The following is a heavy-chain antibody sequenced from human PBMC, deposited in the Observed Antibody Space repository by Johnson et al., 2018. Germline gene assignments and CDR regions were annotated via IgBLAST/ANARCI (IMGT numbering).Heavy chain of an antibody. J-gene: IGHJ6*03. V-gene: IGHV3-23*01. Sequence: VQLQQWGAGLLKPSETLSLTCAVYGGSFSGYYWSWIRQPPGKGLEWVSGITGIGDNTFYADSVKGRFTISRDNSRNTLYPKMNNLRAEDPAIYYWGKDRRSGYDPSYMDAWGKGTTVTVSS. CDR3: GKDRRSGYDPSYMDA. CDR1: GGSFSGYY. CDR2: ITGIGDNT. D-gene: IGHD5-12*01.